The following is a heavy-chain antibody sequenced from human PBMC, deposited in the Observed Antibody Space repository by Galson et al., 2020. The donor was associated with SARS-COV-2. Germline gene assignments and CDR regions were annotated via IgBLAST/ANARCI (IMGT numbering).Heavy chain of an antibody. CDR1: GFTFSSYW. J-gene: IGHJ4*02. CDR3: ARGYMGNDYLDY. V-gene: IGHV3-74*01. D-gene: IGHD5-18*01. CDR2: IYSEGSST. Sequence: GGSLRLSCAASGFTFSSYWMHWVRQAPGKGLVWVSRIYSEGSSTRYADSVKGRFTISGDNAKNTLYLKMNSLRAEDTAVYYCARGYMGNDYLDYRGQGTLVTVSS.